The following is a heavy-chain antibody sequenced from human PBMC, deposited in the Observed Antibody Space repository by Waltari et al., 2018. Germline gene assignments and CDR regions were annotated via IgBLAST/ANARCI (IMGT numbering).Heavy chain of an antibody. Sequence: QVQLQESGPGLVKPSQTLSLTCTVSGGSISSGSYYWSWIRQPAGKGLEWIGRIYTSGSTNDNPSLKSRVTISVDKSKNQFSLKLSSVTAADTAVYYCARDLPSLRFLEWAPSGNDAFDIWGQGTMVTVSS. D-gene: IGHD3-3*01. CDR1: GGSISSGSYY. CDR3: ARDLPSLRFLEWAPSGNDAFDI. V-gene: IGHV4-61*02. CDR2: IYTSGST. J-gene: IGHJ3*02.